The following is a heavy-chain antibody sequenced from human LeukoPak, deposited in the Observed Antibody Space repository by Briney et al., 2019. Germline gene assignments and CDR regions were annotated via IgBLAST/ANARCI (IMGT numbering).Heavy chain of an antibody. V-gene: IGHV3-74*01. CDR2: INSDGSST. D-gene: IGHD3-22*01. Sequence: PGGSLRLSCAASGFTFSSYWMHWVRQAPGKGLVWVSRINSDGSSTSYADSVKGRFTISRDNAKNTLYLQMNSLRAEDTAVYYCARGHYDSSVMRLWGQGTLVTVSS. CDR3: ARGHYDSSVMRL. CDR1: GFTFSSYW. J-gene: IGHJ4*02.